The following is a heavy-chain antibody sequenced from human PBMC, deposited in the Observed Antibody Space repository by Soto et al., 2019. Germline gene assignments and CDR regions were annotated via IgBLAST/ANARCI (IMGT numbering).Heavy chain of an antibody. CDR2: IYYSGST. CDR3: ARDRVTVRGNPPWFDP. V-gene: IGHV4-30-4*01. Sequence: SETLSLTCTVSGGSISSGDYYWSWIRQPPGKGLEWIGYIYYSGSTYYNPSLKSRVTISVDTSKNQFSLKLSSVTAADTAVYYCARDRVTVRGNPPWFDPWGQGTLVTVSS. CDR1: GGSISSGDYY. D-gene: IGHD3-10*01. J-gene: IGHJ5*02.